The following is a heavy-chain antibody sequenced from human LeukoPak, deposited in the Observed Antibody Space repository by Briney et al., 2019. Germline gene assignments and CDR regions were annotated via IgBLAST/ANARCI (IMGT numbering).Heavy chain of an antibody. V-gene: IGHV3-74*01. CDR1: GFTFSSYW. CDR3: VXXXPASFDY. CDR2: IHSDGSTT. Sequence: PGGSLRLSCAASGFTFSSYWMHWVRQTPGKGLVWVSRIHSDGSTTRYTDSAKGRFTISRDNAKNTLYLQMNSLRAEDTGVYYXVXXXPASFDYWGQGTLVTVSS. J-gene: IGHJ4*02.